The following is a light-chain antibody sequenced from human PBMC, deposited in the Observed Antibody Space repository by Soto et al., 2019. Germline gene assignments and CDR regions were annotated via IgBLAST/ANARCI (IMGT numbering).Light chain of an antibody. Sequence: DIVLTQSPGTLSFSPGERATLSCRTSQSVSNKLAWYHQKPGQAPRLLIYGASTRATGIPARFSGSGSGTEFTLTISSLQSGDSAVYYCQQYNKWPPKTFGQGTKVDI. CDR3: QQYNKWPPKT. V-gene: IGKV3-15*01. CDR2: GAS. J-gene: IGKJ1*01. CDR1: QSVSNK.